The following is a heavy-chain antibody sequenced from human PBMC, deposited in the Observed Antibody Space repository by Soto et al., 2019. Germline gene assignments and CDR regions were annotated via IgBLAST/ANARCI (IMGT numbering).Heavy chain of an antibody. CDR1: KFNFSSYA. CDR3: AKGGMVLYNWSDS. J-gene: IGHJ5*01. D-gene: IGHD3-10*01. V-gene: IGHV3-23*01. CDR2: ISTSGGAK. Sequence: PGGSLRLSCAASKFNFSSYAMSWVRQAPGKGLEWVSSISTSGGAKYYADSVKGRFTISRDISKNTLYLQMNSLRVEDTAVYYCAKGGMVLYNWSDSWGRGTLVTVSS.